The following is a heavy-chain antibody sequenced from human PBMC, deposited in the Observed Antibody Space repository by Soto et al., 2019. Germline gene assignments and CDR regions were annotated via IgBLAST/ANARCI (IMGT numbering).Heavy chain of an antibody. J-gene: IGHJ6*02. Sequence: SVKVSCKASGGTFSSYAISWVRQAPGQGLEWMGGIIPIFGTANYAQKFQGRVTITADESTSTAYMELSSLRSEDTAVYYCAGSLVLRFLEWIRTGWSMDVWGQGTTVTV. CDR3: AGSLVLRFLEWIRTGWSMDV. CDR1: GGTFSSYA. CDR2: IIPIFGTA. D-gene: IGHD3-3*01. V-gene: IGHV1-69*13.